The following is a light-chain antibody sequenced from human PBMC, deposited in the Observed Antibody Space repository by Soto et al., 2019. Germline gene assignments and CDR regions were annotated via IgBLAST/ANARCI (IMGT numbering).Light chain of an antibody. CDR1: SSDVGIYNY. J-gene: IGLJ1*01. V-gene: IGLV2-14*01. Sequence: QSVLTQPASVSGSPGQSIAISCTGSSSDVGIYNYVSWYQQHPGKVPKLIIYEVSNRPSGVSNRFSGSQSGNTASLTISGLQAEDEADYYCSSYTTSSPRVFGNGTKVTVL. CDR3: SSYTTSSPRV. CDR2: EVS.